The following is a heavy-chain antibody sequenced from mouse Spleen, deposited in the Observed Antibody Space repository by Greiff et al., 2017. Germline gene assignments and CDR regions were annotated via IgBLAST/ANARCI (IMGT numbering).Heavy chain of an antibody. Sequence: QVQLQQSGAELMKPGASLKLSCKASGYIFTDYWIEWVTQRPGHGLEWIGEILPGSGSNKYNEKFKDKATFTADTSSNTAYLQLSSLTTEDSAIYYCARLESYGSSLAYWGQGTLVTVSA. D-gene: IGHD1-1*01. V-gene: IGHV1-9*01. J-gene: IGHJ3*01. CDR2: ILPGSGSN. CDR3: ARLESYGSSLAY. CDR1: GYIFTDYW.